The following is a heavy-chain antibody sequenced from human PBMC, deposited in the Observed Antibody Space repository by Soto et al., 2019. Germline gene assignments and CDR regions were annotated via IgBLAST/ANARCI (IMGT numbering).Heavy chain of an antibody. CDR3: ARTRVSPRSGSSLLDY. CDR1: GGSISSYY. CDR2: IYYSGST. Sequence: SEALSLTCTASGGSISSYYWSWIRQPPGKGLEWIGYIYYSGSTNYNPSLKSRVTISVDTSKNQFSLKLSSVTAADTAVYYCARTRVSPRSGSSLLDYWGQGTLVPVS. J-gene: IGHJ4*02. D-gene: IGHD3-10*01. V-gene: IGHV4-59*01.